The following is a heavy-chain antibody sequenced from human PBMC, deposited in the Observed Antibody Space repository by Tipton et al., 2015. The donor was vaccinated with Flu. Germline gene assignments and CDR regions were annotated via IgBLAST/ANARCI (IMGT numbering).Heavy chain of an antibody. CDR2: VSRTGST. J-gene: IGHJ5*02. D-gene: IGHD4-11*01. V-gene: IGHV4-38-2*01. CDR3: ARWDYSNYVSDPKSWFDP. CDR1: GDSISSDYY. Sequence: TLSLTCAVSGDSISSDYYWGWIRQFPGKGLEWIGTVSRTGSTIYNPSLKSRVTISIDTSKNQFSLKMKSVTATDMAVYYCARWDYSNYVSDPKSWFDPWGQGTLVAVSS.